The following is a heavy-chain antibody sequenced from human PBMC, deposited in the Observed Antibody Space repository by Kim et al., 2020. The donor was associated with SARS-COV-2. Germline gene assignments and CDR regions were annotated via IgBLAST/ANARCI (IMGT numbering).Heavy chain of an antibody. J-gene: IGHJ6*02. D-gene: IGHD3-22*01. CDR3: ARVSFYYDSSGSPPYYYYYGMDV. V-gene: IGHV4-39*07. CDR2: IYYSGST. Sequence: SETLSLTCTVSGGSISSSSYYWGWIRQPPGKGLEWIGSIYYSGSTYYNPSLKSRVTISVDTSKNQFSLKLSSVTAADTAVYYCARVSFYYDSSGSPPYYYYYGMDVWGQGTTVTVSS. CDR1: GGSISSSSYY.